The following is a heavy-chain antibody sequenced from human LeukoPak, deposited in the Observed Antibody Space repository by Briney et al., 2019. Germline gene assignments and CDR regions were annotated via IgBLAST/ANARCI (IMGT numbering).Heavy chain of an antibody. Sequence: RGSLTLSYADSRYTLPSYALSWVPQAPGTGLEWVSAISGSGGSTYYTNSVKSRFTISRDNSKNTLYLHMNSLRAEDTVVYYCAKNQWELPNGFHSWGHGNLVTVSS. CDR1: RYTLPSYA. J-gene: IGHJ5*01. D-gene: IGHD1-26*01. CDR3: AKNQWELPNGFHS. V-gene: IGHV3-23*01. CDR2: ISGSGGST.